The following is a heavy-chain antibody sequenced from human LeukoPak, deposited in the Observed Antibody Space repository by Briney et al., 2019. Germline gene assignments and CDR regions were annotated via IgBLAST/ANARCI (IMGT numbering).Heavy chain of an antibody. V-gene: IGHV3-53*01. J-gene: IGHJ4*02. CDR2: IYSDNT. CDR3: ATYSSGWYEWYFDY. Sequence: GGSLRLSCTVSGFTVSSNSMSWVRQAPGKGLEWVSFIYSDNTHYSDSVKGRFTISRDNSKNTLYLQMNSLRAEDTAVYYCATYSSGWYEWYFDYWGQGTLATVSS. D-gene: IGHD6-19*01. CDR1: GFTVSSNS.